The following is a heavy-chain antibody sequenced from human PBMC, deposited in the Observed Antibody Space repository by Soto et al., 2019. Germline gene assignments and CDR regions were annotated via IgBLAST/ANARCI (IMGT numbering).Heavy chain of an antibody. V-gene: IGHV3-30-3*01. D-gene: IGHD3-22*01. CDR3: ARVGLLYYYDSSGMIDY. CDR1: GFTFSSYA. J-gene: IGHJ4*02. Sequence: QVQLVESGGGVVQPGRSLRLSCAASGFTFSSYAMHWVRQAPGKGLEWVAVISYDGSNKYYADSVKGRFTISRDNSKNTLYLQMNSLRAEDTAVYYCARVGLLYYYDSSGMIDYWGQVTLVTVSS. CDR2: ISYDGSNK.